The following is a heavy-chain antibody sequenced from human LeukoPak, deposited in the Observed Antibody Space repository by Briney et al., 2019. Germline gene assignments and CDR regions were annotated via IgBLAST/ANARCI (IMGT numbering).Heavy chain of an antibody. V-gene: IGHV1-69*04. CDR3: AGGSVYGENNWFDP. J-gene: IGHJ5*02. Sequence: SVKVSCKASGGTFSSYAISWVRQAPGQGLEWVGRIIPIFGIANYAQKFQGRVTITADKPTSIAYMEPTSLGSEDMGVYYCAGGSVYGENNWFDPWGQGTLVTVSS. D-gene: IGHD4-17*01. CDR2: IIPIFGIA. CDR1: GGTFSSYA.